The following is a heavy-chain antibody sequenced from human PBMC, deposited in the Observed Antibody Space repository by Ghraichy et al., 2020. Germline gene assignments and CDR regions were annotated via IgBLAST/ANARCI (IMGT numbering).Heavy chain of an antibody. CDR3: ARDLLRFLEWLFPNAGIDS. Sequence: LSLTCAASGFTFSSYALHWVRQAPGKVLECVTVISYARSNKYYADSVQGRFTISRDNSKHTLYLQMNSLRAEDTAVYYCARDLLRFLEWLFPNAGIDSCGQVSLATLS. D-gene: IGHD3-3*01. CDR1: GFTFSSYA. CDR2: ISYARSNK. V-gene: IGHV3-30*04. J-gene: IGHJ5*01.